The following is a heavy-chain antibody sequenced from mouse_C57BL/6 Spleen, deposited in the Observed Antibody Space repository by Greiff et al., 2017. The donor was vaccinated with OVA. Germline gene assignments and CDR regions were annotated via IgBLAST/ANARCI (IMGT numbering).Heavy chain of an antibody. J-gene: IGHJ4*01. Sequence: QVQLKQPGAELVKPGASVKVSCKASGYTFTSYWMHWVKQRPGQGLEWIGRIHPSDSDTNYNQKFKGKATLTVDKSSSTAYMQLSSLTSEDSAVYYCAIPGLITTVVGEMDYWGQGTSVTVSS. D-gene: IGHD1-1*01. CDR2: IHPSDSDT. CDR3: AIPGLITTVVGEMDY. CDR1: GYTFTSYW. V-gene: IGHV1-74*01.